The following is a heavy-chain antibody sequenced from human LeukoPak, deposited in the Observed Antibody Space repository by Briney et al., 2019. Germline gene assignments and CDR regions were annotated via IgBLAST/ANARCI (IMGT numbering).Heavy chain of an antibody. CDR1: GGSVSSSIYY. J-gene: IGHJ4*02. CDR3: ASRNDILTGYVFDF. V-gene: IGHV4-39*01. Sequence: SETLTLTCTVSGGSVSSSIYYWGWIRQPPGKGLEWIGSIYYSGSTSYNPSLKSRVTISVDTSKNQFSLKLTSVTAADTAVYYCASRNDILTGYVFDFWGQGTLVTVSS. CDR2: IYYSGST. D-gene: IGHD3-9*01.